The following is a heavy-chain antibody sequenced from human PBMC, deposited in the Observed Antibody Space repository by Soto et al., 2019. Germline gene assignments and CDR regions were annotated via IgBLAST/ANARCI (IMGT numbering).Heavy chain of an antibody. J-gene: IGHJ4*02. D-gene: IGHD6-6*01. V-gene: IGHV3-23*01. CDR1: GFTFSSYA. CDR2: ISGSGGST. CDR3: AKFAARQKVYFDY. Sequence: HPGGSLRLSCAASGFTFSSYAMSWVRQAPGKGLEWVPAISGSGGSTYYADSVKGRFTISRDNSKNTLYLQMNSLRAEDTAVYYCAKFAARQKVYFDYWGQGTLVTVSS.